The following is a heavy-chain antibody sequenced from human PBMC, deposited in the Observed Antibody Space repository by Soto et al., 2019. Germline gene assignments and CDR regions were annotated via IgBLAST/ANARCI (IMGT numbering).Heavy chain of an antibody. CDR1: GFTCIRYD. Sequence: GGSLRLSCAASGFTCIRYDMSWGRQAPGKGLEWVSTILVGGSTHYPDSVKGRFTISRDNSKNTVFLQMNSLTAGDTAVYYCAKATATGGGAFDICGQGTMVTVSS. CDR3: AKATATGGGAFDI. J-gene: IGHJ3*02. V-gene: IGHV3-23*01. D-gene: IGHD2-8*02. CDR2: ILVGGST.